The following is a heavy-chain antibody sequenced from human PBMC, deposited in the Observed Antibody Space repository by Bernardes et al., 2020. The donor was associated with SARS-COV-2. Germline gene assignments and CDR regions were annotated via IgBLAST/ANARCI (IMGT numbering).Heavy chain of an antibody. Sequence: GCSLLLSCAASGFTFRSSGLHWVRQAPGPGLEWVAVLSYDGRHQYYADSVKGRFTLSRDNSKNTLYLQMNSLRAEDTAVYYCARTGQGTYDSSGYYLAEYFQHWGQGTLVTVSA. D-gene: IGHD3-22*01. CDR1: GFTFRSSG. J-gene: IGHJ1*01. V-gene: IGHV3-30*03. CDR3: ARTGQGTYDSSGYYLAEYFQH. CDR2: LSYDGRHQ.